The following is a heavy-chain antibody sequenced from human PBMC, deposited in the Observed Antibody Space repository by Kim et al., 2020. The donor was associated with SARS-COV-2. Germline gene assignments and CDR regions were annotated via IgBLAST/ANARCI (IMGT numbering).Heavy chain of an antibody. Sequence: ADSVQGRFTSSRDNSKNTLYLQLNSLGADDTAVYYCATAKSRYASYNCFDFWGQGALVTVSS. V-gene: IGHV3-30*02. J-gene: IGHJ4*02. D-gene: IGHD5-18*01. CDR3: ATAKSRYASYNCFDF.